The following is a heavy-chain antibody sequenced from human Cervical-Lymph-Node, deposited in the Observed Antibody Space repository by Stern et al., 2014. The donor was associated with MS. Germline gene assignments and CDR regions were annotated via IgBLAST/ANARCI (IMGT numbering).Heavy chain of an antibody. CDR1: QATFSPNI. D-gene: IGHD5-12*01. J-gene: IGHJ4*02. CDR2: VIPLFGIP. Sequence: HVHLVASRPELPAPGPPATVSCQASQATFSPNIVNWVRHAPGQGLEWMGSVIPLFGIPNYEEMFQGRVTITADESTNTVYMQLSSLRSEDTATYFYASVDIVATFFSWGQGTLVSVSS. CDR3: ASVDIVATFFS. V-gene: IGHV1-69*15.